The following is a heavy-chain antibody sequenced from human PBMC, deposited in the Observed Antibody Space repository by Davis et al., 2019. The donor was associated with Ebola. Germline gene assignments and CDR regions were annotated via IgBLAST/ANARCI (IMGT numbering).Heavy chain of an antibody. CDR1: GYTFTSYY. J-gene: IGHJ4*02. V-gene: IGHV1-46*01. CDR2: INPSGGST. CDR3: ARDSSGVVGANDFDY. Sequence: ASVKVSCKASGYTFTSYYMHWVRQAPGQGLEWMGIINPSGGSTSYAQKFQGRVTMTRNTSINTAYMELSSLRSEDTAVYFCARDSSGVVGANDFDYWGQGTLVTVSS. D-gene: IGHD1-26*01.